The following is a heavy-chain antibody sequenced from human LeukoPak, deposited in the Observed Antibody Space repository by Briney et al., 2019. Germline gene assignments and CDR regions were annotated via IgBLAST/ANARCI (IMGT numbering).Heavy chain of an antibody. CDR3: ARGLRGYSYGRPFDY. Sequence: SETLSLTCAAYGGSFSGYYSSWIRQPPGKGLEWIGEINHSGSTNYNPSLKSRVAISVDTSKNQFSLKLSSVTAADTAVYYCARGLRGYSYGRPFDYWGQGTLVTVSS. CDR2: INHSGST. D-gene: IGHD5-18*01. V-gene: IGHV4-34*01. CDR1: GGSFSGYY. J-gene: IGHJ4*02.